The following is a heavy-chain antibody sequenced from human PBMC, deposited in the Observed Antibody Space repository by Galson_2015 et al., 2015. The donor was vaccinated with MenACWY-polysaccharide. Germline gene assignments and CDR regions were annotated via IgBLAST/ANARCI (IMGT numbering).Heavy chain of an antibody. CDR3: ATPRKGYYFDD. CDR2: ISPGDSDT. V-gene: IGHV5-51*03. J-gene: IGHJ4*02. Sequence: QSGAEVKKPGESLKISCEGSGYRFTSYWLGWVRQMPGKGLEGMGIISPGDSDTRYSPSFQGQVTISADKSISTAYLQWSSLEASDTAMYYCATPRKGYYFDDWGQGTLVTVSS. CDR1: GYRFTSYW.